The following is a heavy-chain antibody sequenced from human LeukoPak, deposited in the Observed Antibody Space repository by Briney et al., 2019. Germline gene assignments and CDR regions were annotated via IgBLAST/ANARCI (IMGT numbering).Heavy chain of an antibody. D-gene: IGHD2/OR15-2a*01. Sequence: PGGSLRLSCAASGFTFSTYNMNWVRQAPGRGLEWISFISSSSSTIYYADSVKGRFTISRDNAKNSLYLQMNSLRDEDTAVYHCAISNSKWGQGTLVIVSS. CDR2: ISSSSSTI. CDR3: AISNSK. CDR1: GFTFSTYN. V-gene: IGHV3-48*02. J-gene: IGHJ4*02.